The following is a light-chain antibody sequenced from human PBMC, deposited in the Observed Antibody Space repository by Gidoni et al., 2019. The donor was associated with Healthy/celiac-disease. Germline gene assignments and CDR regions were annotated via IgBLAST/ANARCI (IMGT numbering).Light chain of an antibody. CDR1: ALPKQY. CDR3: QSADSSGTYV. J-gene: IGLJ1*01. V-gene: IGLV3-25*03. Sequence: SYELTQPPSVSVSPGQTPRITCSGDALPKQYAYWYQQKPGQAPALVIYKDSERPSGIPARFSGSSSGTTVTLTISGVQAEDEADYYCQSADSSGTYVFGTGTKVTVL. CDR2: KDS.